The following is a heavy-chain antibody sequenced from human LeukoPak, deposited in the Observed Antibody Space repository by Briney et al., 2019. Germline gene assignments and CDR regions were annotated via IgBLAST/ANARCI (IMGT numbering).Heavy chain of an antibody. CDR2: IRGSGDRT. V-gene: IGHV3-23*01. CDR1: GFTFSSYG. CDR3: ARDCSGGSCGPYAFDI. J-gene: IGHJ3*02. D-gene: IGHD2-15*01. Sequence: GGSLRLSCAASGFTFSSYGMHWVRQAPGKGLEWVSAIRGSGDRTYYADSVKGRFTISRDNSKNTLYLQMNSLRAEDTAVYYCARDCSGGSCGPYAFDIWGQGTMVTVSS.